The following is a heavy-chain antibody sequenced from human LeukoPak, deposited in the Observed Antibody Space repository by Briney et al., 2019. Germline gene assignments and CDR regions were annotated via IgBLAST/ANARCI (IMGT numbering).Heavy chain of an antibody. D-gene: IGHD3-22*01. V-gene: IGHV1-18*01. CDR3: ARRYYDSSGYFLADY. Sequence: ASVKVSCKASGYTFTSYGISWVRQAPGQGLEWMGWISAYNGSTNYVQKLQGRVTMTTDTSTSTAYMELRSLRSDDTAVYYCARRYYDSSGYFLADYWGQGTLVTVSS. CDR1: GYTFTSYG. J-gene: IGHJ4*02. CDR2: ISAYNGST.